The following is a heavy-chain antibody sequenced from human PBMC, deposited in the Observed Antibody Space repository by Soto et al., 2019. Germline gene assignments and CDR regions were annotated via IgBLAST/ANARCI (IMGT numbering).Heavy chain of an antibody. CDR2: ISYDGNNK. J-gene: IGHJ4*02. CDR3: ARFRSERSFDY. D-gene: IGHD6-6*01. V-gene: IGHV3-30-3*01. CDR1: GLTFSRYT. Sequence: GGSLRLSCAASGLTFSRYTMHWVRQAPGKGLEWVAVISYDGNNKYYADSVEGRFTISRDNSKNTLSLQMNSLRPEDTAVYYCARFRSERSFDYWGQGTLVTVSS.